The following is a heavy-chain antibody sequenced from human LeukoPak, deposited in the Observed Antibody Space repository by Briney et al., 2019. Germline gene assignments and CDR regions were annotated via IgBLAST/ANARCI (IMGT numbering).Heavy chain of an antibody. CDR1: GYTFTSYD. J-gene: IGHJ4*02. D-gene: IGHD3-22*01. V-gene: IGHV1-8*01. Sequence: ASVKVSCKASGYTFTSYDINWVRQATGQGLEWMGWMNPNSGNTGYAQKFQGRVTMTRNTSISTAYMELSSLRSEDTAVYYCARFYYDSSGYNRGFDYWGQGTLVTVSS. CDR2: MNPNSGNT. CDR3: ARFYYDSSGYNRGFDY.